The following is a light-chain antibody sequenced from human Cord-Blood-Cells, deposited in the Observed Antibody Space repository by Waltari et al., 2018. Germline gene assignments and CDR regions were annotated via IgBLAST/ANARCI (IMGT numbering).Light chain of an antibody. J-gene: IGLJ1*01. CDR1: SSDVGGYNY. CDR2: EVS. CDR3: SSYTGSSTLV. V-gene: IGLV2-14*01. Sequence: QSALTQPAPVSGSPGQSITISCTGTSSDVGGYNYVSWYQQHPGKAPKLMIYEVSNRPSGVSNRFSGSKSGNTASLTISGLQAEDEADYYCSSYTGSSTLVFGTGTKVTVL.